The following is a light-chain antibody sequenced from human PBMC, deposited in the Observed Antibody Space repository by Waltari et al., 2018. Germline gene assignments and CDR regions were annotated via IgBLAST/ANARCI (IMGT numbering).Light chain of an antibody. CDR2: DAS. Sequence: QSALTQPASVSGSPGQSITISCTGTTRDLGGYNYVSWYQQHPGKAPKLMIYDASNRPSGVSNRFSGSKSGNTASLTISGLQAEDEADYYCSSYTSSSTVVFGGGTKLTVL. CDR3: SSYTSSSTVV. CDR1: TRDLGGYNY. V-gene: IGLV2-14*03. J-gene: IGLJ2*01.